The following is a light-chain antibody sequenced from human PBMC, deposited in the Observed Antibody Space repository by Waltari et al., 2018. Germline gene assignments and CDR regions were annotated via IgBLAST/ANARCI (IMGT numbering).Light chain of an antibody. Sequence: QSVLTQPPSVSGAPGQRVTIPCTGCSSNTRAPYDLHWYQQLPGTAPKLLIYGDSNRPSGVPDRFSGSKSGTSASLAITGLQAEDEADYYCQSSDSSLSVVVFGGGTKLTVL. J-gene: IGLJ2*01. CDR3: QSSDSSLSVVV. CDR1: SSNTRAPYD. V-gene: IGLV1-40*01. CDR2: GDS.